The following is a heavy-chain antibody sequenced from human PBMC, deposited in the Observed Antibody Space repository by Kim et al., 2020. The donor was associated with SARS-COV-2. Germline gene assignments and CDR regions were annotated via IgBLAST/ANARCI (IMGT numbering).Heavy chain of an antibody. D-gene: IGHD3-22*01. CDR3: ARGVRPLPDWIVVVNTLHYFDY. J-gene: IGHJ4*02. V-gene: IGHV1-46*01. CDR1: GYTFTSYY. CDR2: INPSGGST. Sequence: ASVKVSCKASGYTFTSYYMHWVRQAPGQGLEWMGIINPSGGSTSYAQKFQGRVTMTRDTSTSTVYMELSSLRSEDTAVYYCARGVRPLPDWIVVVNTLHYFDYWGQGTLVTVSS.